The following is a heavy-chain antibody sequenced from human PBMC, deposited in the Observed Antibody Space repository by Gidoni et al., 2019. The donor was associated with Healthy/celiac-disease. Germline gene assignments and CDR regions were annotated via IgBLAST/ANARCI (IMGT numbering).Heavy chain of an antibody. Sequence: EVQLVESGGGLVKPGGSLRLSCAASGFPFSNAWMSWVRQAPGKGLERVGRIKSKTDGGTTDYAAPVKGRFTISRDDSKNTLYLQMNSLKTEDTAVYYCTTRYYYDSSGYHFDYWGQGTLVTVSS. J-gene: IGHJ4*02. CDR3: TTRYYYDSSGYHFDY. CDR1: GFPFSNAW. D-gene: IGHD3-22*01. V-gene: IGHV3-15*01. CDR2: IKSKTDGGTT.